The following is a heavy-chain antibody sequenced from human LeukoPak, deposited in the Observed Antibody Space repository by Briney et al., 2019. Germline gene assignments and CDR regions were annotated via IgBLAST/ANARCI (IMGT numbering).Heavy chain of an antibody. CDR2: INHSGST. J-gene: IGHJ4*02. Sequence: PSETLSLTCAVYGGSFSGYYWSWIRQPPGKGLEWIGEINHSGSTNYNPSLKSRVTISVDTSKNQFSLKLSSVTAADTAVYYCARLPRGYYVTFDYWGQGTLVTVSS. CDR3: ARLPRGYYVTFDY. CDR1: GGSFSGYY. V-gene: IGHV4-34*01. D-gene: IGHD3-22*01.